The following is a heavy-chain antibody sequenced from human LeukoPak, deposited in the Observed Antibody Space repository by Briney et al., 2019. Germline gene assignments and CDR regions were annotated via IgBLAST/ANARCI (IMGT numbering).Heavy chain of an antibody. D-gene: IGHD6-19*01. Sequence: PGGSLRLSCAASGFTFSKYWMLWVRQAPRKGLGSVSRINTDGTVTTYADSVKGRFTVSRDNADNTMFLQMNSVRDEDTAVYYCATKQWLAPPPDSWGQGTPVTVSS. CDR2: INTDGTVT. CDR1: GFTFSKYW. V-gene: IGHV3-74*01. CDR3: ATKQWLAPPPDS. J-gene: IGHJ4*02.